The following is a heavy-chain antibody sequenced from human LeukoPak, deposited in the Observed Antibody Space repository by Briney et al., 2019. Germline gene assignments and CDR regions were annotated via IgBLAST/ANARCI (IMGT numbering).Heavy chain of an antibody. Sequence: GGPLRLSCAASGSTFSSYAMSWVRQAPGKGLEWVSAISGSGGSTYYADSVKGRFTISRDNSKNTLYLQMNSLRAEDTAVYYCAKDNTTLDLEPFDYWGQGTLVTVSS. CDR3: AKDNTTLDLEPFDY. D-gene: IGHD1-1*01. V-gene: IGHV3-23*01. CDR1: GSTFSSYA. CDR2: ISGSGGST. J-gene: IGHJ4*02.